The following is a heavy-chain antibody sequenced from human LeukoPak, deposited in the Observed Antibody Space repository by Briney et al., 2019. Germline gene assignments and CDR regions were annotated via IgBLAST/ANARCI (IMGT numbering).Heavy chain of an antibody. V-gene: IGHV3-74*01. CDR2: VKGDGRTT. CDR3: ATGHSYGYDY. J-gene: IGHJ4*02. CDR1: GLTFSDFC. D-gene: IGHD5-18*01. Sequence: GGSLRLSCAASGLTFSDFCMHWVRQPPGKGLVWVALVKGDGRTTIYADSVKGRFTISRDNAKNTLYLQMNSLRADDSGVYYCATGHSYGYDYWGQGVLVTVSS.